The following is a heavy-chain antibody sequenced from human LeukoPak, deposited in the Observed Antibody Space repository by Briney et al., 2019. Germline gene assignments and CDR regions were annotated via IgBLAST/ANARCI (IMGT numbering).Heavy chain of an antibody. J-gene: IGHJ4*02. CDR1: GGSFSGYY. D-gene: IGHD4-17*01. Sequence: PSETLSLTCAVYGGSFSGYYWSWIRQPPGKGLEWIGEINHSGSTNYNPSLKSRVTISVDTSKNQFSLKLSSVTAADTAAYYCARAPYGVIDYWGQGTLVTVSS. V-gene: IGHV4-34*01. CDR3: ARAPYGVIDY. CDR2: INHSGST.